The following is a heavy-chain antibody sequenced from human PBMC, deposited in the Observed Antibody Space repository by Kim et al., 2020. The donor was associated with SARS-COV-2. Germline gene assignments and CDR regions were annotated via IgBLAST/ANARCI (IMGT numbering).Heavy chain of an antibody. D-gene: IGHD5-12*01. Sequence: SETLSLTCTVSGGSISSSSYYWGWIRQPPGKGLEWIGSIYYSGSTYYNPSLKSRVTISVDTSKNQFSLKLSSVTAAETAVYDCARHRTDVGTAEGYSGYDYFGEYYFDNWGQGTLVTVSS. CDR3: ARHRTDVGTAEGYSGYDYFGEYYFDN. CDR2: IYYSGST. V-gene: IGHV4-39*01. CDR1: GGSISSSSYY. J-gene: IGHJ4*02.